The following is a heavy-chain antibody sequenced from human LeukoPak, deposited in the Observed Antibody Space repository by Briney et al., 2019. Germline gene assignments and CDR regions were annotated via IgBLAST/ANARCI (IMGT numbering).Heavy chain of an antibody. V-gene: IGHV4-59*01. CDR2: IYYSGST. Sequence: KPSETLSLTCTVSGCSTSSYYWSWIRQPPGKGLEWIGYIYYSGSTSYNPSLKSRVTISVDTSKNQFSLKLNSVTAADTAVYHCGGGSRKYFDYWGQGTLVTVSS. CDR3: GGGSRKYFDY. J-gene: IGHJ4*02. D-gene: IGHD3-16*01. CDR1: GCSTSSYY.